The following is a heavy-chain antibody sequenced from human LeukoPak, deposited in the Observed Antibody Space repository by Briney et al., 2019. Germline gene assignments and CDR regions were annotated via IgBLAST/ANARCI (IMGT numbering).Heavy chain of an antibody. D-gene: IGHD2-2*01. CDR1: GFTFSNYG. J-gene: IGHJ3*02. V-gene: IGHV3-30*02. Sequence: GGSLRLSCAASGFTFSNYGMHWVRQAPGKGLEWLAVIVYDGSDKYYADSVRGRFIISRDKSKNTVYLQMNSLRAEDTAVYYCAVDCSSPSCYGQSAFDIWGQGTMVTVSS. CDR2: IVYDGSDK. CDR3: AVDCSSPSCYGQSAFDI.